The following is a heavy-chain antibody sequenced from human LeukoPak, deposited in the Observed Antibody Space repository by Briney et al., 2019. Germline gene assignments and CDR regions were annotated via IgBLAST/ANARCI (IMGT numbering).Heavy chain of an antibody. V-gene: IGHV3-23*01. D-gene: IGHD3-10*01. CDR3: AKDYYGSGSYYSIWDY. Sequence: SGGSLRLSCAASGFTFSSYAMSWVRQAPGKGLEWVSAISGSGGSTYYADSVKGRFTISRDNSKNTLYLQMNSLRAEDTAVYYCAKDYYGSGSYYSIWDYWGQGTLVTVSS. J-gene: IGHJ4*02. CDR2: ISGSGGST. CDR1: GFTFSSYA.